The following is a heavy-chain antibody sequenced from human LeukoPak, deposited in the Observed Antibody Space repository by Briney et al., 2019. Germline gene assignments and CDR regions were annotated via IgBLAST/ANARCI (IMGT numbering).Heavy chain of an antibody. CDR3: ARDALHPSGGMDV. J-gene: IGHJ6*02. Sequence: GGSLRLSCAASGFTFSSYWMSWVRQAPGKGLEWVSSISASGGNTYYADPVKGRFTISRDNSRNTLYLQVDSLRAEDTAVYYCARDALHPSGGMDVWGQGTTVTVSS. CDR2: ISASGGNT. CDR1: GFTFSSYW. V-gene: IGHV3-23*01.